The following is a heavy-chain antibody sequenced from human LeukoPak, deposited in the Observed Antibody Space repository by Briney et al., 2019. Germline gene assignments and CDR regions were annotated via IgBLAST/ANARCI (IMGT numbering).Heavy chain of an antibody. Sequence: GGSLRLSCAASGFTFSSYGMHWVRQAPGKGLEWVAVISYHGSNKYYADSVKGRFTISRDNPKNTLYLQMNSLRAEDTAMYYCAKGHSSGWYYFDYWGQGTLVTVSS. CDR2: ISYHGSNK. D-gene: IGHD6-19*01. CDR1: GFTFSSYG. CDR3: AKGHSSGWYYFDY. V-gene: IGHV3-30*18. J-gene: IGHJ4*02.